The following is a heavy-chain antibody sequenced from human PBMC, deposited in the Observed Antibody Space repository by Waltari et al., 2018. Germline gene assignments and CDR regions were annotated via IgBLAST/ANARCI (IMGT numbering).Heavy chain of an antibody. V-gene: IGHV1-3*03. Sequence: QVQLVQSRAEVKKPGASVKVSCKASGYTFTSYAMHWVRQAPGQRLEWMGWINAGNGNTKYSQEFQGRVTITRDTSASTAYMELSSLRSEDMAVYYCARGGGTVGDYYMDVWGKGTTVTVSS. D-gene: IGHD3-16*01. J-gene: IGHJ6*03. CDR1: GYTFTSYA. CDR2: INAGNGNT. CDR3: ARGGGTVGDYYMDV.